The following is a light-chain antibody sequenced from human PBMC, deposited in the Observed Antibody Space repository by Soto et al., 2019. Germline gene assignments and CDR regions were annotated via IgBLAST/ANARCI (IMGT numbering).Light chain of an antibody. J-gene: IGLJ3*02. CDR2: HHN. Sequence: QSVLTQPPSVSGTPGQTVTISCTGDSSNIGAGFGVHWYQQLSGSAPKLLISHHNNRPSGVPDRFSDSRSGTSTSLSITGLQPEDEAAYYCQSYDSGLRSVVFGGGTKLTVL. V-gene: IGLV1-40*01. CDR3: QSYDSGLRSVV. CDR1: SSNIGAGFG.